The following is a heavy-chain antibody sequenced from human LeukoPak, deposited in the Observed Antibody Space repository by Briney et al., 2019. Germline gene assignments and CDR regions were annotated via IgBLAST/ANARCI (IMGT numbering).Heavy chain of an antibody. V-gene: IGHV7-4-1*02. CDR3: ARPGAPSDPIDAFDI. J-gene: IGHJ3*02. CDR2: SETNTGNT. D-gene: IGHD3-10*01. Sequence: ASEKVSRTASVSTFTSYAVDWTRQVPAQRHEWMGWSETNTGNTTYAHGSTGRFVFSLDTSVNTAYLQISSLKADDTAADYCARPGAPSDPIDAFDIWGQGTMVTVSS. CDR1: VSTFTSYA.